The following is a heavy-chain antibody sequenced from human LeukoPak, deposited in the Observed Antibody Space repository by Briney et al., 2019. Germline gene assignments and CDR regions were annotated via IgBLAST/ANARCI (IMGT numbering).Heavy chain of an antibody. CDR1: GYTFTGYY. J-gene: IGHJ4*02. Sequence: ASVKVSCKASGYTFTGYYMHWVRQAPGQGLEWMGWINPNSGGTNYAQKFQGRVTMTSDTSISTAYMELSRLRSDDTAVYYCARLVSGATVKNFDYWGQGTLVTVSS. D-gene: IGHD3-10*02. CDR3: ARLVSGATVKNFDY. CDR2: INPNSGGT. V-gene: IGHV1-2*02.